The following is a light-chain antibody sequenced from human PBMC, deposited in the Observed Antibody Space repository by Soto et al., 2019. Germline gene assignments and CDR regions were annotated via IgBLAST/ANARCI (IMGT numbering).Light chain of an antibody. CDR1: QGITNR. J-gene: IGKJ1*01. CDR2: EAS. V-gene: IGKV1-5*01. Sequence: DIQMTQSPSSVSASVGDRVTITCRASQGITNRLAWYQQKPGKAPKLLIYEASSLESGVPSRFSGSGSGTEFTLTISSLQPDDFATYYCQQYNSYSGTFGQGTMGDIK. CDR3: QQYNSYSGT.